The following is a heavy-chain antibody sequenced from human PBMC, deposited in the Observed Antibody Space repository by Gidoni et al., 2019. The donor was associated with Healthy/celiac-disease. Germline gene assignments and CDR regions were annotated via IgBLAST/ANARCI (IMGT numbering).Heavy chain of an antibody. CDR1: GGSFCGYY. V-gene: IGHV4-34*01. D-gene: IGHD2-15*01. CDR2: INHSDST. J-gene: IGHJ4*02. Sequence: QVQLQQWGAGLVKPSETLSLTCAGDGGSFCGYYWSWIRQPPGKGLEWIGGINHSDSTNYNPSLKSRVTISVDTSKNQCSRKLSSVAAADAAVYCCARVGTTLDYWGQGTLVTVSS. CDR3: ARVGTTLDY.